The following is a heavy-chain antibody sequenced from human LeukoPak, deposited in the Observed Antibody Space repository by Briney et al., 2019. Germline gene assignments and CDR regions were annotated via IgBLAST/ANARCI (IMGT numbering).Heavy chain of an antibody. D-gene: IGHD5-12*01. Sequence: PSQTPFLTCTVSGGSISSGGYYWSWIRQHPGKGLEWIGYIYYSGSTYYNPSLKSRVTISVDTSKNQFSLKLSSVTAADTAVYYCARDSWRDAFDIWGQGTMVTVSS. CDR3: ARDSWRDAFDI. CDR2: IYYSGST. V-gene: IGHV4-31*03. CDR1: GGSISSGGYY. J-gene: IGHJ3*02.